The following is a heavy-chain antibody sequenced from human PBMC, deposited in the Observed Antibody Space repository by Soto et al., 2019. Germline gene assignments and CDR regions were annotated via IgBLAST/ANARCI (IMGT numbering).Heavy chain of an antibody. V-gene: IGHV3-23*01. Sequence: GGSLRLACAVSGVPFSTYAITWTRQAPGKGLEWVSAISRSGGRSFFADSVKGRFTISRDNSKKTVFLQMNTLRADDTAIYYCAKDSYYDFWIVEYHAYARAMDVCGQGTSVSVS. CDR1: GVPFSTYA. CDR2: ISRSGGRS. CDR3: AKDSYYDFWIVEYHAYARAMDV. D-gene: IGHD3-3*01. J-gene: IGHJ6*02.